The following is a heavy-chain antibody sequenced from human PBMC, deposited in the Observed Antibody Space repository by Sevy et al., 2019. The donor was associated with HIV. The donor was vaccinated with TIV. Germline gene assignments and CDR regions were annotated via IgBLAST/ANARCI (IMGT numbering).Heavy chain of an antibody. CDR2: FSGGGGTT. J-gene: IGHJ3*02. CDR1: EFTFRSYA. Sequence: GGSLRLSCAASEFTFRSYAMSWVRQAPGKGLEWVSTFSGGGGTTNYADSVKGRFTISRDNSKNTLYLQMNSLRAEDTAVYYCANCRSGTDDAFDIWGHGTMVTVSS. CDR3: ANCRSGTDDAFDI. V-gene: IGHV3-23*01. D-gene: IGHD1-26*01.